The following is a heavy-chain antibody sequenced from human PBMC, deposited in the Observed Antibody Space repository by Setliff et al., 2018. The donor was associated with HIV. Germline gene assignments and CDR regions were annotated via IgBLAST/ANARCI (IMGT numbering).Heavy chain of an antibody. Sequence: ASVKVSCKAPGYTFSNYGLSWVRQAPGQGLAWVGWINAFTGKTHYAQDFQGRVTVTTDTSTDTSYMELRSLRSDDTAIYYCAACVLQSGGLTGSYPGGFDYWGQGSLVTV. J-gene: IGHJ4*02. CDR2: INAFTGKT. D-gene: IGHD1-26*01. CDR3: AACVLQSGGLTGSYPGGFDY. V-gene: IGHV1-18*01. CDR1: GYTFSNYG.